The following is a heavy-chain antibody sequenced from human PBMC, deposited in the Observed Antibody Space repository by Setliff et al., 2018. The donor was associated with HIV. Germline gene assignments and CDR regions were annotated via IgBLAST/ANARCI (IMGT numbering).Heavy chain of an antibody. D-gene: IGHD1-26*01. Sequence: SETLSLTCAVYGGSFNGYSWTWIRQPPGKGLEWIGGINHSGSTNYNPSLKSRVTISVDTSKSQFSLRLNSVTATDTAVYYCARESKGAMALEIFDYWGQGTLVTVSS. CDR2: INHSGST. J-gene: IGHJ4*02. CDR3: ARESKGAMALEIFDY. V-gene: IGHV4-34*01. CDR1: GGSFNGYS.